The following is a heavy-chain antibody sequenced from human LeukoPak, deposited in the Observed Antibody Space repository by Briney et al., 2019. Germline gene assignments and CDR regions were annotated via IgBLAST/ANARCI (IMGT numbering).Heavy chain of an antibody. CDR2: IYHSGST. J-gene: IGHJ4*02. V-gene: IGHV4-34*01. CDR1: GGSFSGYY. CDR3: ARSKRLRDNSGWSLYYFDY. D-gene: IGHD6-19*01. Sequence: PSETLSLTCAVYGGSFSGYYWSWIRQPPGKGLEWIGEIYHSGSTNHNPSLKSRVTISVDKSKNQFSLKLSSVTAADTAVYYCARSKRLRDNSGWSLYYFDYWGQGTLVTVSS.